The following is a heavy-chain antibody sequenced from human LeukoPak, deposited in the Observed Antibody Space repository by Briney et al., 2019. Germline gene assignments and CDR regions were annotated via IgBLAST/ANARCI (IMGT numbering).Heavy chain of an antibody. CDR3: ARHEYSGSYYGLSWFDP. D-gene: IGHD1-26*01. J-gene: IGHJ5*02. CDR1: GGSISSGSYY. V-gene: IGHV4-61*02. Sequence: SQTLSLTCTVSGGSISSGSYYWSWIRQPAGKGLEWIGRIYTSGSTNYNPSLKSRVTISVDTSKNQLSLKLSSLTAADTAVYYCARHEYSGSYYGLSWFDPWGQGTLVTVSS. CDR2: IYTSGST.